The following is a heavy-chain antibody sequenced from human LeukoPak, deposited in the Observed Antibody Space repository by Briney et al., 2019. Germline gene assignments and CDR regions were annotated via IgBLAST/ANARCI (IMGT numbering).Heavy chain of an antibody. CDR3: ARGVSRFLEWFDY. J-gene: IGHJ4*02. V-gene: IGHV4-34*01. CDR1: GGSFSGYY. D-gene: IGHD3-3*01. CDR2: INHSGST. Sequence: PSETLSLTCAVYGGSFSGYYWSWIRQPPGKGLEWIGEINHSGSTNYNPSLKSRVTISVDTSKNQFSLKLSSVTAADTAVYYCARGVSRFLEWFDYWGQGTLVTVSS.